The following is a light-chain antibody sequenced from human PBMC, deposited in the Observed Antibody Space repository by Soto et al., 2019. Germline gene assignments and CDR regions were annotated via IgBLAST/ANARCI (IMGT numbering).Light chain of an antibody. J-gene: IGKJ4*01. CDR1: DDIISS. CDR2: DAS. Sequence: DIHVTQSPSSLSASVGDRVTITCQASDDIISSLNWYQQKPGKAPKLLIHDASILHTGVPSRFSGSGSGTDLTFTITSLQPEDIATYYCQQYDILPITFGGGTKVDIK. CDR3: QQYDILPIT. V-gene: IGKV1-33*01.